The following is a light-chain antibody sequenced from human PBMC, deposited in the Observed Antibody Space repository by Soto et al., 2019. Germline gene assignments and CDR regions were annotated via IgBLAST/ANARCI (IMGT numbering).Light chain of an antibody. CDR2: DAP. CDR3: QQRTSWPPRYT. V-gene: IGKV3-11*01. J-gene: IGKJ2*01. Sequence: EIVLTQSPATLSLSPGERATLSCRASQSVSSYLAWYQQKPGQAPRLLIYDAPNRATGIPARFSGSGSGTDFTLTISSLEPEDFAVYYCQQRTSWPPRYTFGQGTKLEIK. CDR1: QSVSSY.